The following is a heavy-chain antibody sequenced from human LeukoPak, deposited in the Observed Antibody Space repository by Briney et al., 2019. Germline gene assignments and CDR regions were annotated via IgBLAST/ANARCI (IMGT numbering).Heavy chain of an antibody. CDR1: GGSISSYY. CDR2: IYYSGST. Sequence: SETLSLTCTVSGGSISSYYWSWIRQPPGKGLEWIGYIYYSGSTNYNPPLKSRVTISVDTSKNQFSLKLSSVAAADTAVYYCARTTRLRGGATDAFDIWGQGTMVTVSS. V-gene: IGHV4-59*01. D-gene: IGHD1-26*01. CDR3: ARTTRLRGGATDAFDI. J-gene: IGHJ3*02.